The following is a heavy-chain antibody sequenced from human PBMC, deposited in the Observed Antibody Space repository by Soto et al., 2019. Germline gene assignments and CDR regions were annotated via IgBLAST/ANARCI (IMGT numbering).Heavy chain of an antibody. J-gene: IGHJ2*01. CDR1: GFTFSSYA. CDR3: ARYSSSSETPILYWYFDL. Sequence: QVQLVESGGGMVQPGRSLRLSCAASGFTFSSYAMHWVRQAPGKGLEWVAVISYDGSNKYYADSVKGRFTISRDNSKNTLYLQMNSLRAEDTAVYYCARYSSSSETPILYWYFDLWGRGTLVTVSS. V-gene: IGHV3-30-3*01. CDR2: ISYDGSNK. D-gene: IGHD6-6*01.